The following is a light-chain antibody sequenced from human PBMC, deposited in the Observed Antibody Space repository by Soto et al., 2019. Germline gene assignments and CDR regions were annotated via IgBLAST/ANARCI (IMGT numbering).Light chain of an antibody. J-gene: IGKJ1*01. CDR1: QRVSSSY. Sequence: EIVLTQSPGTLSLSPGERATLSCRASQRVSSSYLAWYQQKPGQAPRLLIYGASSRVTHIPDRITGSGSGTGFTLTISRLEPEEFAVYYCQQYGGSPTFGQGTKVEIK. CDR3: QQYGGSPT. CDR2: GAS. V-gene: IGKV3-20*01.